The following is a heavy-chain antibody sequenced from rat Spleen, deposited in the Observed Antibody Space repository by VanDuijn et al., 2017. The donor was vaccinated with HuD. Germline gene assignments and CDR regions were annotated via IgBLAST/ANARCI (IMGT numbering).Heavy chain of an antibody. D-gene: IGHD1-2*01. J-gene: IGHJ1*01. Sequence: EVQLVESGGGLVQPGRSLKLSCAASGFTFSNYGVHWIRQAPTKGLEWVASISPSGATTNYRDSVKGRFTISRDNARGTLYLQMDSLRSEDTATYYCARHGYYYSSYIYDPYWYFDFWGPGTMVTVSS. CDR2: ISPSGATT. CDR1: GFTFSNYG. CDR3: ARHGYYYSSYIYDPYWYFDF. V-gene: IGHV5-19*01.